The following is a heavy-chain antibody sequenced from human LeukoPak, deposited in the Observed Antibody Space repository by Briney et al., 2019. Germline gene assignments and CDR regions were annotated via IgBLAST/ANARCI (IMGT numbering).Heavy chain of an antibody. CDR2: TYYSGNP. Sequence: DPSETLSLTCTVSGGSISNYYWYWMRQPPGKGLEWIAYTYYSGNPNYNPSLKSRVTISVDTSKNQFSLILSPVTAADTAVYYCAKGGPEASAGLSWFDPWGQGTLVTVSS. D-gene: IGHD1-14*01. V-gene: IGHV4-59*01. CDR1: GGSISNYY. CDR3: AKGGPEASAGLSWFDP. J-gene: IGHJ5*02.